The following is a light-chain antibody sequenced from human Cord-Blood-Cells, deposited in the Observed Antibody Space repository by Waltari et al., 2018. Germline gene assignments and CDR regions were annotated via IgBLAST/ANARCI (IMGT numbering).Light chain of an antibody. Sequence: QSALTPPASVSGSPGQSITISCTGPSSDVGSYNLVSWYQQHPGKAPKLMIYEVSKRPSGVSNRFSGSKSGNTASLTISGLQAEDEADYYCCSYAGSSTFYVFGTGTKVTVL. J-gene: IGLJ1*01. CDR1: SSDVGSYNL. CDR2: EVS. V-gene: IGLV2-23*02. CDR3: CSYAGSSTFYV.